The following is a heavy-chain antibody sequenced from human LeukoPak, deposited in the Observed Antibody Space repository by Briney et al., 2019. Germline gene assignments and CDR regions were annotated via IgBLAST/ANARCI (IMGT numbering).Heavy chain of an antibody. CDR3: ARDLAGSGSYEGLDY. J-gene: IGHJ4*02. D-gene: IGHD3-10*01. Sequence: SVKVSCKASGGTFSSYAISWVRQAPGQGLERMGRIIPILGIANYAQKFQGRVTITADKSTSTAYMELSSLRSEDTAVYYCARDLAGSGSYEGLDYWGQGTLVTVSS. CDR1: GGTFSSYA. V-gene: IGHV1-69*04. CDR2: IIPILGIA.